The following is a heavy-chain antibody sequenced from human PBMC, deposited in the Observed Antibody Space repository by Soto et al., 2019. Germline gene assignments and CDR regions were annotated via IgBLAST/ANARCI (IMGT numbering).Heavy chain of an antibody. CDR3: ARDDYGMDV. V-gene: IGHV3-33*01. CDR2: IWYDGSNK. J-gene: IGHJ6*02. CDR1: GFTFSRYG. Sequence: QVQLVESGGGVVQPGRSLRLSCAASGFTFSRYGMQWVRQAPGKGLAWVAVIWYDGSNKYYADSVKGRFTISRDYSKNTLYLQMDSLRDDDTAVYYCARDDYGMDVWGQGSTVTVSS.